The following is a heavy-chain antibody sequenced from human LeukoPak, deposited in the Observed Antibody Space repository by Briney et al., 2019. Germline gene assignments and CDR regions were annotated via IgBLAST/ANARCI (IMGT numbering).Heavy chain of an antibody. Sequence: PGGSLRLSCAASGFTFSSYAMHWVRQAPGKGLEWVAVISYDGSNKYYADSVKGRFTISRDNSKNTLYLQMNSLRAEDTAVYYCASVRDDYGDNGVYWGQGTLVTVSS. V-gene: IGHV3-30-3*01. CDR3: ASVRDDYGDNGVY. CDR2: ISYDGSNK. J-gene: IGHJ4*02. D-gene: IGHD4-17*01. CDR1: GFTFSSYA.